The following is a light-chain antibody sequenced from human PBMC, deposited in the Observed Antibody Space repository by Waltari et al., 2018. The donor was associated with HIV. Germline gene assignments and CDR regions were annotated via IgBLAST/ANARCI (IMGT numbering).Light chain of an antibody. V-gene: IGLV2-8*01. CDR3: SSYAGSNNRGV. CDR1: SSDVGGYNY. Sequence: QSALTQSPSASGSPGQSGTISCTATSSDVGGYNYVSWYQHHPGKAPKPMIYEVSKRPSGVPERFSGSKSGNAASLTVSGLQAEDEADYFCSSYAGSNNRGVFGGGTKLTAL. J-gene: IGLJ3*02. CDR2: EVS.